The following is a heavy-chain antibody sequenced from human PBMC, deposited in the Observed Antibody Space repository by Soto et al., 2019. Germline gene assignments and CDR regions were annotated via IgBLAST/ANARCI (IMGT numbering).Heavy chain of an antibody. Sequence: SGTPALTCTVSGASISRDYWSWVVQCPGKGLEWIGYLYNTGSTIYNPSLKSRVTISVDTSKNQFSLKMNSVTAADTAVYYCARDLKGYCSVECYPLDVWGQGTTVTVS. CDR3: ARDLKGYCSVECYPLDV. D-gene: IGHD2-21*01. CDR2: LYNTGST. J-gene: IGHJ6*02. V-gene: IGHV4-59*01. CDR1: GASISRDY.